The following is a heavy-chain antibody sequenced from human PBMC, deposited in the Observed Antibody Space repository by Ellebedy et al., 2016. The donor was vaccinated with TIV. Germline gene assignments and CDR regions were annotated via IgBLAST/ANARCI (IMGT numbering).Heavy chain of an antibody. CDR3: AKGYRFDP. CDR1: GFTFDDYA. J-gene: IGHJ5*02. CDR2: ISWNSGSI. V-gene: IGHV3-9*01. D-gene: IGHD1-1*01. Sequence: SLKISCAASGFTFDDYAMHWVRQAPGKGLEWVSGISWNSGSIGYADSVEGRSTISRDDAKNSLYLQMNSLRAEDTALYYCAKGYRFDPWGQGTLVTVSS.